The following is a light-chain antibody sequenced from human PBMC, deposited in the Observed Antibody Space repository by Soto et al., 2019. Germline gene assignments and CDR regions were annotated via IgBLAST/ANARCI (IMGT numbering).Light chain of an antibody. J-gene: IGKJ5*01. CDR2: GAS. CDR3: QHYDSLPIT. V-gene: IGKV3-20*01. Sequence: EIVLTQSPGTLSLSPGERATLSCRASQSVSSSYLAWYQQKPGQPPRLLIYGASSRATGIPDRFSGSGSGTDFTLTISRLEPEGFAVFYCQHYDSLPITFGQGTRLETK. CDR1: QSVSSSY.